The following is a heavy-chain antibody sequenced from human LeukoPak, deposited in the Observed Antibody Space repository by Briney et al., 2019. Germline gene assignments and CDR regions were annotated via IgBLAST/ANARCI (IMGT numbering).Heavy chain of an antibody. CDR3: ARGSSGWYGYNWFDP. CDR1: GYTFTSYG. V-gene: IGHV1-69*13. Sequence: SVKVSCKASGYTFTSYGISWVRQAPGQGLEWMGGIIPIFGTANYAQKFQGRVTITADESTSTAYMELSSLRSEDTAVYYCARGSSGWYGYNWFDPWGQGTLVTVSS. D-gene: IGHD6-19*01. CDR2: IIPIFGTA. J-gene: IGHJ5*02.